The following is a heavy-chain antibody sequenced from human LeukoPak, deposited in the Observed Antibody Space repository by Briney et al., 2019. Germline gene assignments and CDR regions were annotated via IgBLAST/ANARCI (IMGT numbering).Heavy chain of an antibody. CDR3: ARLGGPAKIDY. CDR2: IYYSGST. Sequence: SETLSLTCTVSGGSISSYYWSWIRQPPGKGLEWIGSIYYSGSTYYNPSLKSRVTISVDTSKNQFSLKLSSVTAADTAVYYCARLGGPAKIDYWGQGTLVTVSS. D-gene: IGHD7-27*01. J-gene: IGHJ4*02. CDR1: GGSISSYY. V-gene: IGHV4-59*05.